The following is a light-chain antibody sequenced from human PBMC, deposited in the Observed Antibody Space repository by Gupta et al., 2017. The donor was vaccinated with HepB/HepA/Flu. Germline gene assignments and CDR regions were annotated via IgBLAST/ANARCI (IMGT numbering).Light chain of an antibody. CDR1: QTVGRGY. J-gene: IGKJ3*01. Sequence: ETVLTQSPATLSVSPGDRATLSCRASQTVGRGYLAWYQQKPGQAPKLLIYDASNSATGTPDTFSGSGSGTDFTLTISILDPEDFAVYYCQLDGPSRFTFGPGTKVDVK. CDR3: QLDGPSRFT. V-gene: IGKV3-20*01. CDR2: DAS.